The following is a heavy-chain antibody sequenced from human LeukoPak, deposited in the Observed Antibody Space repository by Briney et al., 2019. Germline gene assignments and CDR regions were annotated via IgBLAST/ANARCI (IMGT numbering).Heavy chain of an antibody. CDR2: IYYSGST. J-gene: IGHJ5*02. V-gene: IGHV4-59*11. Sequence: SETLSLTCTVSGGSISSHYWSWIRQPPGKGLEWIGYIYYSGSTNYNPSLKSRVTISVDTSKNQFSLKLSSVTAADTAVYYCARDLLGWFDPWGLGTLVTVSS. CDR3: ARDLLGWFDP. CDR1: GGSISSHY.